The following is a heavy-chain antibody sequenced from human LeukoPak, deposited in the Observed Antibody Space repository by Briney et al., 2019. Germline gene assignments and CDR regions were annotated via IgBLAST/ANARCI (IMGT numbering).Heavy chain of an antibody. CDR2: ISSSGSTI. Sequence: GGSLRLSCAASGFTFCSYEMNWVRQAPGKGLEWVSYISSSGSTIYYADSVKGRFTISRDNAKNSLYLQMNSLRAEDTAVYYCARDVSSSWYFNYGMDVWGQGTTVTVSS. CDR1: GFTFCSYE. CDR3: ARDVSSSWYFNYGMDV. D-gene: IGHD6-13*01. V-gene: IGHV3-48*03. J-gene: IGHJ6*02.